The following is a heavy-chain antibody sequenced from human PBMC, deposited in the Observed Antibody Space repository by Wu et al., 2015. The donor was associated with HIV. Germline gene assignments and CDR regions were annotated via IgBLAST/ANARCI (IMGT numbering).Heavy chain of an antibody. D-gene: IGHD1-1*01. Sequence: QVQLVQSGAEVKKPGASVKVSCKTSGYRFTDNFIHWVRQAPGKGLEWMGGSDPEDGETVYAQKFQGRVTLTEDTSTDTAYMELTRLRSEDTAVYYCATLIRYNLNDKADAFDFWGHGTMVTVSS. V-gene: IGHV1-24*01. CDR1: GYRFTDNF. CDR2: SDPEDGET. CDR3: ATLIRYNLNDKADAFDF. J-gene: IGHJ3*01.